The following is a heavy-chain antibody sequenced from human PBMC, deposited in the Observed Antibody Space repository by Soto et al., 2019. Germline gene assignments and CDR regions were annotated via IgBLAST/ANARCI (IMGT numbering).Heavy chain of an antibody. CDR1: GFIFSNYA. Sequence: EVQMLESGGGLVQPGGSLRLSCAASGFIFSNYAMSWVRQAPGKGLEWVAGMGGANGDTYYAASVRGRFDISRDNSKRTLFLQMNSLRAEDTAVYYCAKDRVNHNSVWDPFDIWGQGTMVTVSS. CDR2: MGGANGDT. CDR3: AKDRVNHNSVWDPFDI. V-gene: IGHV3-23*01. D-gene: IGHD2-21*01. J-gene: IGHJ3*02.